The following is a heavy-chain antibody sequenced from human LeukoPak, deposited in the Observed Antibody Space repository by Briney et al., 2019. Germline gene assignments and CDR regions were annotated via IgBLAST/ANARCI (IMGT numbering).Heavy chain of an antibody. CDR1: GFTFSSYA. V-gene: IGHV3-30-3*01. CDR3: AKGPYSGNALYYFDQ. J-gene: IGHJ4*02. D-gene: IGHD3-10*01. CDR2: ISYDGSNK. Sequence: QPGGSLRLSCAASGFTFSSYAMHWVRQAPGKGLEWVAVISYDGSNKYYADSVKGRFTISRDNSKDMLYLQMNSLRAEDTAVYYCAKGPYSGNALYYFDQWGQGTLVTVSS.